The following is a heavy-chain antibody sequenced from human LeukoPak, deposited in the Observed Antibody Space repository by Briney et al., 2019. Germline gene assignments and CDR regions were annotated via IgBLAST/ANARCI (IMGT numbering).Heavy chain of an antibody. CDR2: ISGSGGST. J-gene: IGHJ4*02. V-gene: IGHV3-23*01. Sequence: GGSLRLSCAASGFTFNSHAMSWVRQAPGKGLEWVSSISGSGGSTYYADSVKGRFTISRDNAKNTLYLQMNSLGAEDTAVYYCATPHRTTGTTGHDYWGQGTLVTVSS. D-gene: IGHD1-1*01. CDR1: GFTFNSHA. CDR3: ATPHRTTGTTGHDY.